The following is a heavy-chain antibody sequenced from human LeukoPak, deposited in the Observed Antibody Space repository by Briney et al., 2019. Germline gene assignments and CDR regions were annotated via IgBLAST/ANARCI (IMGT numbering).Heavy chain of an antibody. CDR2: IYYSGST. V-gene: IGHV4-59*01. CDR3: ARGIAQIDY. CDR1: GVSISSYY. J-gene: IGHJ4*02. Sequence: PSETLSLTCTVSGVSISSYYWSWIRQPPGKGLEWIGYIYYSGSTNYNPSLKSRVTISVDTSKNQFSLKLSSVTAADTAVYYCARGIAQIDYWGQGTLVTVSS. D-gene: IGHD2-21*01.